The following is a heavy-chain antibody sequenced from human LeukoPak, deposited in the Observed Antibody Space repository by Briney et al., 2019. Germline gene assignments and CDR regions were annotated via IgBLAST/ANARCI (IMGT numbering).Heavy chain of an antibody. D-gene: IGHD2-21*01. CDR2: IRYDGSNK. CDR1: GFTFSSYG. CDR3: AKDPYCGGNCYWFDY. J-gene: IGHJ4*02. V-gene: IGHV3-30*02. Sequence: PGGSLRLSCAASGFTFSSYGMHWVRQAPGKGLERVAFIRYDGSNKYYADSVKGRFTISRDNSKNTLYLQMNSLRAEDTAVYYCAKDPYCGGNCYWFDYWGQGTLVTVSS.